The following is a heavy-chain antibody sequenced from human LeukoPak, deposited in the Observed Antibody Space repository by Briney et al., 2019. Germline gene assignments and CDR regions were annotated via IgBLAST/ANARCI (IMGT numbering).Heavy chain of an antibody. Sequence: GASVKVSCKVSGYTLTELSMHWVRQAPGKGLEWMGGFDPEDGETIYAQKFQGRVTMTEDTSTDTAYMELSSLRSEDTAVYYCATRGRVVITFPHGAFDIWGQGTMVTVSS. CDR2: FDPEDGET. CDR1: GYTLTELS. D-gene: IGHD3-22*01. J-gene: IGHJ3*02. V-gene: IGHV1-24*01. CDR3: ATRGRVVITFPHGAFDI.